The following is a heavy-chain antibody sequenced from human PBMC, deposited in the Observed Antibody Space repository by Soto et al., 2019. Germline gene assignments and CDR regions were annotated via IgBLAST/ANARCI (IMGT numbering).Heavy chain of an antibody. J-gene: IGHJ6*02. CDR2: ISAYNGNT. CDR3: ARHLGAAAGTGRYYYYYGMDV. CDR1: GYTFTSYG. D-gene: IGHD6-13*01. Sequence: ASVKVSCKASGYTFTSYGISWVRQAPGQGLEWMGWISAYNGNTNYAQKLQGRVTMTTDTSTSTAYMELRSLRSDDTAVYYCARHLGAAAGTGRYYYYYGMDVWGQGTTVTVSS. V-gene: IGHV1-18*01.